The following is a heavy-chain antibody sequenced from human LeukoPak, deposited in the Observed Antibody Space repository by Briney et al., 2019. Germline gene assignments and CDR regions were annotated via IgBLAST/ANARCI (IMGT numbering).Heavy chain of an antibody. D-gene: IGHD3-10*01. CDR3: ARASLYGSGAFDY. V-gene: IGHV3-74*01. CDR2: INSDGSST. CDR1: GFTFSTYW. Sequence: PGGSLRLSCAASGFTFSTYWMHWVRQPPGKGLVWVSRINSDGSSTTYADSVKGQFTISRDNAKNSLYLQMNSLRAEDTALYYCARASLYGSGAFDYWGQGTLVTVSS. J-gene: IGHJ4*02.